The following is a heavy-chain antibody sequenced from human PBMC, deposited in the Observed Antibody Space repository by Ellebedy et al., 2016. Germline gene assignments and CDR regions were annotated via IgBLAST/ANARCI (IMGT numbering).Heavy chain of an antibody. CDR1: GFTFSSYS. J-gene: IGHJ4*02. CDR3: ARASSSGWDY. D-gene: IGHD6-19*01. Sequence: GESLKISCAASGFTFSSYSMNWVRQAPGKGLEWVSSIGSSSSYIYYADSVKGRFTISRDNAKNSLYLQMNSLRAEDTAVYYCARASSSGWDYWGQGTLVTVSS. V-gene: IGHV3-21*01. CDR2: IGSSSSYI.